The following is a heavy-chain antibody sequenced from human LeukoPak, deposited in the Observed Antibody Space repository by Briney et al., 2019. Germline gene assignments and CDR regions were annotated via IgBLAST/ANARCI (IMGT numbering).Heavy chain of an antibody. CDR3: AREANSYDSGTYAWFDY. D-gene: IGHD3-10*01. J-gene: IGHJ4*02. CDR2: LNHSGDT. V-gene: IGHV4-34*01. CDR1: RFTFSSYS. Sequence: GSLRLSCAASRFTFSSYSMIWVRQSPGRGLEWVGELNHSGDTNYNPSLKNRATISSDTSKDQFSLKLSSVTAADTAIYYCAREANSYDSGTYAWFDYWGQGTLVPASS.